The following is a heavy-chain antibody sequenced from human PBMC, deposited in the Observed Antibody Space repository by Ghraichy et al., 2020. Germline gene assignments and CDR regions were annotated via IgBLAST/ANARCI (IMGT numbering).Heavy chain of an antibody. CDR1: GGTFSIYA. CDR3: ARDQEDIVLTGSPAGNYYHCMDV. J-gene: IGHJ6*02. D-gene: IGHD2-8*01. V-gene: IGHV1-69*06. CDR2: IIPIFKTA. Sequence: SVKVSCKPSGGTFSIYAINWVRQAPGQGLEWMGSIIPIFKTATYAQKFQGRVTINADKSTSTAYMELSSLRSDDTAVYYCARDQEDIVLTGSPAGNYYHCMDVWGQGATVTVSS.